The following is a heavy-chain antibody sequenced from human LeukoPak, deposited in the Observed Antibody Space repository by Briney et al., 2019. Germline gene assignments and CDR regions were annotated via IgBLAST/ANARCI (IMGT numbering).Heavy chain of an antibody. Sequence: GGSLRLSCAASGLTFTSFWMTWVRQAPGKGLEWVANIKQDGSEKYYVDSVKGRFTISRDNAKNSVYLQMNSLRVEDTAVYYCARDRRMTVAGNFDSWGQGTLVTVSS. J-gene: IGHJ4*02. CDR2: IKQDGSEK. D-gene: IGHD6-19*01. CDR1: GLTFTSFW. CDR3: ARDRRMTVAGNFDS. V-gene: IGHV3-7*01.